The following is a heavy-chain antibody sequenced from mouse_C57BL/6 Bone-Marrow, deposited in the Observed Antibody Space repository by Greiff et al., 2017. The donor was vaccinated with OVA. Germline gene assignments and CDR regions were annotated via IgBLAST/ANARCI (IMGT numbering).Heavy chain of an antibody. CDR1: GFSLTSYG. J-gene: IGHJ1*03. Sequence: VQGVESGPGLVQPSQSLSITCTVSGFSLTSYGVHWVRQPPGKGLEWLGVLWSGGSTDYNAAFISRLSISKDNSKSQVFFKMNSLQADDTAIYYCAKTGFITTVVATLDWYFDVWGTGTTVTVSS. D-gene: IGHD1-1*01. CDR2: LWSGGST. V-gene: IGHV2-4*01. CDR3: AKTGFITTVVATLDWYFDV.